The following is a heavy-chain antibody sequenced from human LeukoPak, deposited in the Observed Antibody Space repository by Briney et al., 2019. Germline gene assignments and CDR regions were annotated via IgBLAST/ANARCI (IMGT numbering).Heavy chain of an antibody. CDR3: ARGPPYGTRSDYFDY. CDR2: IHPSGST. D-gene: IGHD3-10*01. J-gene: IGHJ4*02. V-gene: IGHV4-4*07. Sequence: PSETLSLTCTVSGDSISSYYWSWIRQPAGKGLEWIGRIHPSGSTNYNPSLKSRLTLSVDTSKNQFSLKLSSVTAADTAVYYCARGPPYGTRSDYFDYWGQGTLVTVSS. CDR1: GDSISSYY.